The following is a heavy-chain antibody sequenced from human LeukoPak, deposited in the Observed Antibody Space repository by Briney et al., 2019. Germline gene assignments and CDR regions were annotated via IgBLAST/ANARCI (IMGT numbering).Heavy chain of an antibody. V-gene: IGHV3-74*01. Sequence: GGSLRLSCAASGFTFSSYSMNWVRQAPGKGLVWVSRIDSDGSGTSYADSVKGRFTISRDDVKNMLYLQMNSLRVEDTGLYYCSTVEHFWGQGTLVTVSS. J-gene: IGHJ4*02. CDR3: STVEHF. D-gene: IGHD1/OR15-1a*01. CDR2: IDSDGSGT. CDR1: GFTFSSYS.